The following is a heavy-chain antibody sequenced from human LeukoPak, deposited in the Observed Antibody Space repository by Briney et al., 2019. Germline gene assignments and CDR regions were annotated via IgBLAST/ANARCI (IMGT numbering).Heavy chain of an antibody. V-gene: IGHV4-30-2*01. Sequence: SETLSLTCAVSGGSISSGGYSWSWIRQPPGKGLERIGYIYHSGSTYYNPSLKSRVTISVDRSKNQFSLKLSSVTAADTAVYYCASENSGYFDYWGQGTLVTVSS. J-gene: IGHJ4*02. CDR3: ASENSGYFDY. CDR1: GGSISSGGYS. D-gene: IGHD6-19*01. CDR2: IYHSGST.